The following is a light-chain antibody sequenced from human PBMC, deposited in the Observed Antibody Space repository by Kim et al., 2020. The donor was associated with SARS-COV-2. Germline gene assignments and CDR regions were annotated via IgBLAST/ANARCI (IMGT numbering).Light chain of an antibody. CDR3: QQYNNFRT. J-gene: IGKJ1*01. Sequence: SVYPGEKATLSCRASQSVSTNVAWYQQKPGQAPRLLMYGTSTRATGIPGRFSGSGSGTEFTLTISSLQSEYFAVYYCQQYNNFRTFGQGTKVDIK. CDR2: GTS. V-gene: IGKV3-15*01. CDR1: QSVSTN.